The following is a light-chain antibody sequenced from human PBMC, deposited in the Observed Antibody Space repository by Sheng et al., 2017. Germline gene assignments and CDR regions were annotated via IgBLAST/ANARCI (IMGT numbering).Light chain of an antibody. Sequence: DIVMTQSPDSLTVSLGERATINCKSSQSVLYSSNNKNYLAWYQVKPGQPPKLLIYWASIRESGVPDRFSGSGSGTDFTLTIRSLQAEDVAVYYCQQYLRTPPTFGQGTKVEIK. CDR3: QQYLRTPPT. J-gene: IGKJ1*01. CDR2: WAS. V-gene: IGKV4-1*01. CDR1: QSVLYSSNNKNY.